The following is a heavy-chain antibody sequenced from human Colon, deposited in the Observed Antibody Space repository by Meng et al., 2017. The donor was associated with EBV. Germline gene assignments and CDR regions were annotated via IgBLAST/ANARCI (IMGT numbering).Heavy chain of an antibody. Sequence: QVQLVQSGAEVKNPGASVKVSCKSSGYMFTSHGVSWVRQAPGQGLEWMAWVSAYNGNTNYAKQFQGRVTVTADTATSTAYMELRSLTSDDTAVYYCTRDGPNYGNYINFDYWGQGTLVTVSS. V-gene: IGHV1-18*01. CDR2: VSAYNGNT. D-gene: IGHD4-11*01. CDR3: TRDGPNYGNYINFDY. J-gene: IGHJ4*02. CDR1: GYMFTSHG.